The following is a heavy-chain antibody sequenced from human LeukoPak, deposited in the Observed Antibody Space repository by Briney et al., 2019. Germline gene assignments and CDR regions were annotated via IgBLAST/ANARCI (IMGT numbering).Heavy chain of an antibody. CDR3: ARENSYYDSSGYYFGSGYFDY. CDR1: GGSFSPYY. V-gene: IGHV4-59*01. Sequence: SETLSLTCTVSGGSFSPYYWIWIRQPPGKGLEWIGYIYYSGSTNYNPSLQSRVIISVDTSKNQFSLRLSSVTAADTAVYYCARENSYYDSSGYYFGSGYFDYWGQGTLATVSS. D-gene: IGHD3-22*01. CDR2: IYYSGST. J-gene: IGHJ4*02.